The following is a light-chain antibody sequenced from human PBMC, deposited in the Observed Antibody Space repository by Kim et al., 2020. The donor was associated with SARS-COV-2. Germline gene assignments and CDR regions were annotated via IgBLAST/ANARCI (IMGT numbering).Light chain of an antibody. CDR2: EVT. CDR3: CSYVNSDTHVL. J-gene: IGLJ2*01. CDR1: YRDVGTNYL. Sequence: HSSTISCTGTYRDVGTNYLVSWYQQYPGKAPKLIIYEVTKRPSGVSDRFSVSKSGNTASLTISGLQTADEADYYCCSYVNSDTHVLFGGGTQLTVL. V-gene: IGLV2-23*02.